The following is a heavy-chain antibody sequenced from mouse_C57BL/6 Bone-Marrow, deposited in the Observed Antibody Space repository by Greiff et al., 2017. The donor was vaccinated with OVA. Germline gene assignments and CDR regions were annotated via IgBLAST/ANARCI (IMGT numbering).Heavy chain of an antibody. V-gene: IGHV5-6*01. CDR1: GFTFSSYG. Sequence: EVQGVESGGDLVKPGGSLKLSCAASGFTFSSYGMSWVRQTPDKRLEWVATISSGGSYTYYPDSGKGRFTISRDNAKNTLYLQMSSLKSEDTAMYYCASFYYGSSYGYFDVWGTGTTVTVSS. J-gene: IGHJ1*03. CDR2: ISSGGSYT. D-gene: IGHD1-1*01. CDR3: ASFYYGSSYGYFDV.